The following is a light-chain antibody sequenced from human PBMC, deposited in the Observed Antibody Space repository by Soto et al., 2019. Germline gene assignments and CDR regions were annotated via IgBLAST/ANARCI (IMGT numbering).Light chain of an antibody. CDR1: QSVSHISNNKSY. CDR3: QQFYSSPFT. CDR2: WTS. J-gene: IGKJ3*01. V-gene: IGKV4-1*01. Sequence: DIVMTQSPDSLAVSLGERATINCKSSQSVSHISNNKSYLAWYQQKSGQPPKLLIYWTSTRESGVPDRFSGRGSGTDFTLTISSLQAEDVAVYYCQQFYSSPFTFGPGTKVDIK.